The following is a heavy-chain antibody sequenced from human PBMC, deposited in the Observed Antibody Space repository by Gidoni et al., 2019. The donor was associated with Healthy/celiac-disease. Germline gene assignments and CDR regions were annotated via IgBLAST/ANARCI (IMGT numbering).Heavy chain of an antibody. CDR3: ARPGNRRGYEFDY. CDR2: INAGNGNT. Sequence: QVQLVQSGAEVKKPGAAVKVSCKDSGYTFTSYAMHWVRQAPGQRLEWMGWINAGNGNTKYSQKFQGRVTITRDTSASTAYMELSSLRSEDTAVYYCARPGNRRGYEFDYWGQGTLVTVSS. V-gene: IGHV1-3*01. D-gene: IGHD5-12*01. J-gene: IGHJ4*02. CDR1: GYTFTSYA.